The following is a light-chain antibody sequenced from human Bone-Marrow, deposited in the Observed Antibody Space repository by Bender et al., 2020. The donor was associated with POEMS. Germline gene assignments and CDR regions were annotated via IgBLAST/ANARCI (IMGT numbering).Light chain of an antibody. Sequence: SFVLTQPPSVSVAPGQTARITCGGNNIESKSVHWYQHKPGQAPVVVVYDDADRPSTIPDRFSGSNYWNTATLTITRVEAGDEADYFWQVWDAAADVEFGRGTKLTVL. CDR3: QVWDAAADVE. V-gene: IGLV3-21*02. CDR1: NIESKS. CDR2: DDA. J-gene: IGLJ2*01.